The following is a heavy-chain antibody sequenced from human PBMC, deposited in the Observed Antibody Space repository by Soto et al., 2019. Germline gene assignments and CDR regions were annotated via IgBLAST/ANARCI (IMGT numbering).Heavy chain of an antibody. V-gene: IGHV4-34*01. CDR2: MSHSGGT. CDR3: ARVERGTLTTVVDAFDI. D-gene: IGHD1-1*01. CDR1: GGFVSSGSYY. J-gene: IGHJ3*02. Sequence: QVQLQQWGAGLLKPSETLSLTCAVYGGFVSSGSYYWSWIRQPPGKGLEWIGEMSHSGGTHFNPSLKSRVTISVDTSKNQFSLKMSSVTAADTALYYCARVERGTLTTVVDAFDIWGPGTMVTVSS.